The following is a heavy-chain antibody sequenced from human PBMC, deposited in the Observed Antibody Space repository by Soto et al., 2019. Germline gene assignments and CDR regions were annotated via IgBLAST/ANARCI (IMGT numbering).Heavy chain of an antibody. D-gene: IGHD2-2*02. V-gene: IGHV3-23*01. CDR2: ISGSGGST. CDR1: GFTFSSYA. CDR3: AKALGYCSSTSCYTGYYYGMDV. Sequence: EVQLLESGGGLVQPGGSLRLSRAASGFTFSSYAMSWVRQAPGKGLEWVSAISGSGGSTYYADSVKGRFTISRDNSKNTLYLQMNSLRAEDTAVYYCAKALGYCSSTSCYTGYYYGMDVWGQGTTVTVSS. J-gene: IGHJ6*02.